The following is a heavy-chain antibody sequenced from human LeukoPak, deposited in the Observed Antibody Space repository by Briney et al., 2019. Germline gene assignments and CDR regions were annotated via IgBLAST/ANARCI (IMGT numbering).Heavy chain of an antibody. CDR1: GFTFKTYS. CDR2: LSGGSKTK. J-gene: IGHJ4*02. CDR3: ARGGTGDGEDYFDY. V-gene: IGHV3-48*04. Sequence: GGSLRLSCAVSGFTFKTYSMNWVRQAPGRGLEWLSYLSGGSKTKYYYADSVKGRFTISRDNAKSSLYLQMNSLRAEDTAVYYCARGGTGDGEDYFDYWGQGTLVTVSS. D-gene: IGHD7-27*01.